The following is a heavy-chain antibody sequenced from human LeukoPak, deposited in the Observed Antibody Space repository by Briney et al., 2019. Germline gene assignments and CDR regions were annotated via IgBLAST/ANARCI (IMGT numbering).Heavy chain of an antibody. V-gene: IGHV4-34*01. D-gene: IGHD3-3*01. CDR1: GGSFSGYY. CDR3: ARSPYYDFWSDPPP. Sequence: SEALSLTCAVYGGSFSGYYWSWIRQPPGKGLEWIGEINHSGSTNYNPSLKSRVTISVDTSKNQFSLKLSSVTAADTAVYYCARSPYYDFWSDPPPWGQGTLVTVSS. J-gene: IGHJ5*02. CDR2: INHSGST.